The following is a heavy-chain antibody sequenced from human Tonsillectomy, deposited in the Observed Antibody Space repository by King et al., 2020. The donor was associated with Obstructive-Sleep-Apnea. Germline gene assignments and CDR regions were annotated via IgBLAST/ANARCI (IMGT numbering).Heavy chain of an antibody. CDR1: GFIFDDSA. CDR2: ISWNGGRI. Sequence: VQLVESGGGLVQPGRSLRLSCAASGFIFDDSAMHWVRQSPGKGLEWVSGISWNGGRIGYAGSVKGRFTISRDNAKNSLYLQMNSLRVEDTALYYCTKSRGAFLEPDGSTDAFSVWGLGTMVTVSS. J-gene: IGHJ3*01. CDR3: TKSRGAFLEPDGSTDAFSV. D-gene: IGHD2/OR15-2a*01. V-gene: IGHV3-9*01.